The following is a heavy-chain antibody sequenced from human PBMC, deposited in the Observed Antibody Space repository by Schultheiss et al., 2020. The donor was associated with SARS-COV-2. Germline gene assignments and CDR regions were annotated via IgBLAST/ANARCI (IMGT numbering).Heavy chain of an antibody. CDR3: ATSDAGGSYYGPFGY. J-gene: IGHJ4*02. V-gene: IGHV3-74*01. Sequence: GGSLRLSCAASGFTFSGYSMSWVRQAPGKGLVWVSRINTDGTTTTYADSVKGRFTISGDNCKNTLSLQMISLRVEDTAVYYCATSDAGGSYYGPFGYWGQGTVVTVAS. D-gene: IGHD1-26*01. CDR2: INTDGTTT. CDR1: GFTFSGYS.